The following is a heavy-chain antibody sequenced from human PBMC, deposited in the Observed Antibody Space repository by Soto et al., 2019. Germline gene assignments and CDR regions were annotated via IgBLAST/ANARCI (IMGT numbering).Heavy chain of an antibody. V-gene: IGHV3-13*05. J-gene: IGHJ6*02. CDR2: IGTAGDP. CDR3: ERGRYDSCLLPGVGSHYGMDV. D-gene: IGHD3-22*01. Sequence: PGGSLRLSCAASGFTFSSYDMHWVRQPTGKGLEWVSAIGTAGDPYYPGSVKGRFTISRENAKNSLYLQMNSLRAGDTAVYYCERGRYDSCLLPGVGSHYGMDVSCQGLSVSLSS. CDR1: GFTFSSYD.